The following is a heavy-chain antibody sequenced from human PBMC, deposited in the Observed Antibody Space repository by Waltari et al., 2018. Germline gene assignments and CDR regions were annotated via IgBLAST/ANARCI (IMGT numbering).Heavy chain of an antibody. Sequence: EVQLLESGGGLVQPGGSLRLSCEASGFKFSSYGMSWVRQGPGKGLEWVSVISESGGTKYYADSVKGRFTISRDNSKNTLQMQMNSLTAEDTAVYYCVKGALSAKKFDGWGQGILVTVSS. CDR3: VKGALSAKKFDG. CDR1: GFKFSSYG. J-gene: IGHJ4*02. D-gene: IGHD6-19*01. CDR2: ISESGGTK. V-gene: IGHV3-23*01.